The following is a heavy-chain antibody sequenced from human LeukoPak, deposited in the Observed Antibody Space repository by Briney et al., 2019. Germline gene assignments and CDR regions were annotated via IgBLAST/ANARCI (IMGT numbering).Heavy chain of an antibody. CDR3: AKDRRASGWDAFDI. CDR1: GFTFSSYG. CDR2: ISGSGFST. V-gene: IGHV3-23*01. Sequence: GGSLRLSCAASGFTFSSYGMSWVRQAPGKGLEWVSAISGSGFSTYYADSVKGRFAISRDNSKNTVYLQMNSLRAEDTALYYCAKDRRASGWDAFDIWGQGTMVTVS. J-gene: IGHJ3*02. D-gene: IGHD6-19*01.